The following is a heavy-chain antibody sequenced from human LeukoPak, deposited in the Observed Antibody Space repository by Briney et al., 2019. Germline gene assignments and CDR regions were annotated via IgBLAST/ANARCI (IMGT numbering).Heavy chain of an antibody. D-gene: IGHD5-12*01. CDR3: ARGESGYDFDY. Sequence: PSETLSLTCTVSGYSISSGYYWGWIRQPPGKGLEWIAIIYHSGITYYNPSLKSRVTISVDTSKNQFSLKLSSVTAADTAVYYCARGESGYDFDYWGQGTLVTVSS. J-gene: IGHJ4*02. CDR1: GYSISSGYY. CDR2: IYHSGIT. V-gene: IGHV4-38-2*02.